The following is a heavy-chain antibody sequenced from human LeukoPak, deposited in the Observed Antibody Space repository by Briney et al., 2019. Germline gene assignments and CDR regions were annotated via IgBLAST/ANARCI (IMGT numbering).Heavy chain of an antibody. J-gene: IGHJ6*03. V-gene: IGHV4-59*08. Sequence: PSETLSLTCTVSGDFITAYYWSWIRQPPGKGLEWIGYVYYSGSTEYNPSLKSRVTISVDTSKNQFSLKLSSVTAADTAVYYCARGYCSGGSCYSYYYYNYMDVWGKGTTVTVSS. CDR2: VYYSGST. CDR1: GDFITAYY. CDR3: ARGYCSGGSCYSYYYYNYMDV. D-gene: IGHD2-15*01.